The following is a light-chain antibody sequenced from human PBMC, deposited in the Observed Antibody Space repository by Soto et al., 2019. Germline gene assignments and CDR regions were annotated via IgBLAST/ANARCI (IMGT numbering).Light chain of an antibody. CDR1: QGIRNE. CDR3: LQHNSYPNT. Sequence: DIQMTQSPSSLSASVGDRVTITCRASQGIRNELGWYQQKPGKAPKRLIYSASSLQSGVPSRFSGSGSGIEFTLTISSLQPEDFATYYCLQHNSYPNTFSPGTRLEIK. V-gene: IGKV1-17*01. CDR2: SAS. J-gene: IGKJ5*01.